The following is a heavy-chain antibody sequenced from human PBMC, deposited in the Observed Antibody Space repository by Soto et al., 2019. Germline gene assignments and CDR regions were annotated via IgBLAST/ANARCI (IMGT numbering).Heavy chain of an antibody. V-gene: IGHV3-74*01. Sequence: GGSLRLSCAASGFTFSSYWMHWVRQAPGKGLVWVSRINSDGSSTSYADSVKGRFTISRDNAKNTLYLQMNSLRAEDTAVYYCARSRDGYNFDYWGQGTLVTVSS. CDR3: ARSRDGYNFDY. J-gene: IGHJ4*02. CDR2: INSDGSST. CDR1: GFTFSSYW. D-gene: IGHD5-12*01.